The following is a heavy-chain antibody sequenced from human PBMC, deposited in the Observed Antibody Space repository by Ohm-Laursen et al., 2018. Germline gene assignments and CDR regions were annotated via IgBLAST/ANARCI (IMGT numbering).Heavy chain of an antibody. D-gene: IGHD6-13*01. CDR3: ARDGSGWSRDV. Sequence: GQTLSLTCAASGFTFSPTGMTWVRQAPGKGLEWVSTISFTSDPYYAESLRGRFTASRDNTRNSVYLQMNSLRDEDTGVYYCARDGSGWSRDVWGQGTTVIVSS. CDR1: GFTFSPTG. V-gene: IGHV3-69-1*01. J-gene: IGHJ6*02. CDR2: ISFTSDP.